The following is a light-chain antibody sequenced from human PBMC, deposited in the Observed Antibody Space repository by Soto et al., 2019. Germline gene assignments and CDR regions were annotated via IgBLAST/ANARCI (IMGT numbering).Light chain of an antibody. J-gene: IGLJ1*01. Sequence: QSALTQPRSVSGSPGQSVTISCTGTSSDIGAYNYVSWYQQYPGTAPKLIIYAVSSRPSGISSRFSGSKSASTASLTISGLQAEDEADYYCSSYNTSSSLVFGTGTKVTVL. CDR2: AVS. CDR3: SSYNTSSSLV. CDR1: SSDIGAYNY. V-gene: IGLV2-14*01.